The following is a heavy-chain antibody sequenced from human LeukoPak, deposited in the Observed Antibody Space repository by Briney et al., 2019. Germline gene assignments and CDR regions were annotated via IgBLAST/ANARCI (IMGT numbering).Heavy chain of an antibody. CDR3: ARGSISGVATIELDFDY. D-gene: IGHD5-12*01. CDR1: GYTFTSYA. J-gene: IGHJ4*02. Sequence: GASVKVSCKASGYTFTSYAMHWVRQAPGQRLEWMGWINAGNGNTKYSRKFQGRVTITRDTSASTAYMELSSLRSEDTAVYYCARGSISGVATIELDFDYWGQGTLVTVSS. CDR2: INAGNGNT. V-gene: IGHV1-3*01.